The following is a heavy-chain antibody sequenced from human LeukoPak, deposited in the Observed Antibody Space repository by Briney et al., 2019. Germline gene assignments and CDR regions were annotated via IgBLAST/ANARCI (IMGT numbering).Heavy chain of an antibody. D-gene: IGHD3-22*01. CDR2: MNPNSGNT. CDR3: ARVPTGKELLRVDLEP. V-gene: IGHV1-8*01. J-gene: IGHJ5*02. CDR1: GYTFTSYD. Sequence: ASVKVSCKASGYTFTSYDINWVRQATGQGLEWMGWMNPNSGNTGYAQKFQGRVTMTRNTSISTAYMELSSLRSEDTAVYYCARVPTGKELLRVDLEPWGQGTLVTVSS.